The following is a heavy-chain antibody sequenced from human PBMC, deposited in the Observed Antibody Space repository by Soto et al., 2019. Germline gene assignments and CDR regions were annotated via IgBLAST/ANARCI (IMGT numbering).Heavy chain of an antibody. V-gene: IGHV3-30-3*01. CDR3: ARASGGGPEWNYFDY. CDR1: GFTFSSYA. Sequence: QVQLVESGGGVVQPGRSLRLSCAASGFTFSSYAMHWVRQAPGKGLEWVAGISYNGGNKYYADSVKGRFHISRDNSKDMLYLQMNSLSAEDTAVYYCARASGGGPEWNYFDYWGQGTLVTVSS. J-gene: IGHJ4*02. CDR2: ISYNGGNK. D-gene: IGHD3-3*01.